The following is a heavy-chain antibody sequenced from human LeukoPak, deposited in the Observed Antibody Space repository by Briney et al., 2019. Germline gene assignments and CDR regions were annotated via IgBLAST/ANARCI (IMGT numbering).Heavy chain of an antibody. CDR1: GFTFSSYA. V-gene: IGHV3-23*01. CDR3: ARDPDDSSGYEAFDI. D-gene: IGHD3-22*01. Sequence: GGSLRLSCSASGFTFSSYAMSWVRQAPGKGLEWVSGISGRGDRTDYADSVKGRFTISRDNSKNTLYLQMNSLRAEDTAVYYCARDPDDSSGYEAFDIWGQGTMVTVSS. CDR2: ISGRGDRT. J-gene: IGHJ3*02.